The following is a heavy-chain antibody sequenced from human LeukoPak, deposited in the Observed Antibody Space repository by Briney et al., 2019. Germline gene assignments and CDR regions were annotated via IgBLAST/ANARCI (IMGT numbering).Heavy chain of an antibody. CDR3: ARGPSIAARYDAFDI. V-gene: IGHV3-48*03. D-gene: IGHD6-6*01. Sequence: GGSLRLSCAASEFTFTSYELNGVRQAPGKGLEGVSYISSSGNTISYADSVKGRFTISRDNAKNSLYLKVISLRAEDTAVYYCARGPSIAARYDAFDIWGQGTMVTVSS. CDR1: EFTFTSYE. CDR2: ISSSGNTI. J-gene: IGHJ3*02.